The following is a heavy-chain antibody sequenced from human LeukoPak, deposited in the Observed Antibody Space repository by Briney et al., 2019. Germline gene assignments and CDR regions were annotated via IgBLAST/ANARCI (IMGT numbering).Heavy chain of an antibody. D-gene: IGHD7-27*01. Sequence: ASVKVSCKASGYTFTGYFMHWVRQAPGQGLEWMGRINPNSGDTEYAQTFQGRVTMTRDTSISTAYMDLSRLRSDDTAVYYCARDLSSTSNWELDHWGQGTLVTVSS. CDR3: ARDLSSTSNWELDH. V-gene: IGHV1-2*06. CDR1: GYTFTGYF. J-gene: IGHJ4*02. CDR2: INPNSGDT.